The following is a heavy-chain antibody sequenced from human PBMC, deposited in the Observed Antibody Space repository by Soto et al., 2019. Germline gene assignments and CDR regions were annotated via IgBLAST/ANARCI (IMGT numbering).Heavy chain of an antibody. CDR3: ARDRNYYDRDNWFDP. Sequence: EVQLVESGGGLVQPGGSLRLSCAASGFTFSSYWMNWVRQAPGKGLEWVANIKQDGSEKYYVDSVKGRFTISRDNAKNSLYLQMNSLRAEDTAVYYCARDRNYYDRDNWFDPGGQGPLVTVSS. CDR1: GFTFSSYW. V-gene: IGHV3-7*01. J-gene: IGHJ5*02. CDR2: IKQDGSEK. D-gene: IGHD3-22*01.